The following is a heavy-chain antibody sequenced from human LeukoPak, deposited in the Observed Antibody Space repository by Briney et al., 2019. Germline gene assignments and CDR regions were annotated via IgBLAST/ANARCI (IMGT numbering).Heavy chain of an antibody. CDR2: INHSGST. Sequence: SETLSLTCAVYGGSFSGYYWSWIRQPPGKGLEWIGEINHSGSTNYNPSLKSRVTISVDTSKNQFSLKLSSVTAADTAVYYCASSRRAAARWGQGTLVTVSS. V-gene: IGHV4-34*01. D-gene: IGHD6-13*01. CDR3: ASSRRAAAR. J-gene: IGHJ4*02. CDR1: GGSFSGYY.